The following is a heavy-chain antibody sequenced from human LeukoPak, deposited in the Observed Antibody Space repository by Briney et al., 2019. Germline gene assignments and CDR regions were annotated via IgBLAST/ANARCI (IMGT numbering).Heavy chain of an antibody. V-gene: IGHV1-46*01. J-gene: IGHJ5*02. CDR2: ISPSGDTT. CDR1: GDTFTRYY. Sequence: ASVQVSCKASGDTFTRYYMHWVRQAPGKGLEWMGIISPSGDTTSYAQKFQGRVTMTRDTSTRTVYLDLSSLRSEDTAVYYCARGRDYYVISGYHNWFDAWGQGTLVTVSS. D-gene: IGHD3-22*01. CDR3: ARGRDYYVISGYHNWFDA.